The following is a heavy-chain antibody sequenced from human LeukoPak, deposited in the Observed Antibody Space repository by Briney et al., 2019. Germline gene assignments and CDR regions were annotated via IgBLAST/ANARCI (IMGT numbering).Heavy chain of an antibody. CDR2: IDPSDSYT. CDR1: GYSFTSYW. CDR3: ARLHLSSWYWFDP. D-gene: IGHD6-13*01. V-gene: IGHV5-10-1*01. J-gene: IGHJ5*02. Sequence: GKSLKISCKGSGYSFTSYWISWVRQMPGKGLEWMGRIDPSDSYTNYSPSFQGHVTISADKSISTAYLQWSSQKASDTAMYYCARLHLSSWYWFDPWGQGTLVTVSS.